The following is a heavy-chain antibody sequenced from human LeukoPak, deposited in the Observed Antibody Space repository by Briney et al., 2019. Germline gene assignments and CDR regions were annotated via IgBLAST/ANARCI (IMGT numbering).Heavy chain of an antibody. CDR1: GFTFSSFA. D-gene: IGHD6-19*01. V-gene: IGHV3-23*01. J-gene: IGHJ4*02. Sequence: GGSLRLSCAASGFTFSSFAMSWVRQTPGKGLEWVSTISHDGGSTYFADSVKGRFTISRDNSKSTLYLQMNSLRAEDTALYFLAEGVGSALFNYWGQGTLVAVSS. CDR3: AEGVGSALFNY. CDR2: ISHDGGST.